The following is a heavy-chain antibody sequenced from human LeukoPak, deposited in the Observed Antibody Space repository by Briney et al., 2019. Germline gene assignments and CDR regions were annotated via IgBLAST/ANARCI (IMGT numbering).Heavy chain of an antibody. CDR1: GFSLSTSGEG. CDR3: AHSQGPGGYRYYFDY. V-gene: IGHV2-5*02. CDR2: IYWDDDK. J-gene: IGHJ4*02. D-gene: IGHD5-12*01. Sequence: SGPTLVNPTQTLTLTCTLSGFSLSTSGEGVGWIRQPPGKALEWLALIYWDDDKRYSPSLKSRLTITKDTSKNQVVLKMTNMDPVDTATYYCAHSQGPGGYRYYFDYWGQGTLVTVSS.